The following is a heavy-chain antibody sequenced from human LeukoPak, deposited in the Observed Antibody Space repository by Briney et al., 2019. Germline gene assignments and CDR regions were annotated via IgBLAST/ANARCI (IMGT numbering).Heavy chain of an antibody. CDR1: GFTFDDYA. J-gene: IGHJ4*02. CDR3: AKDIGGSYGGSDY. V-gene: IGHV3-9*01. Sequence: GGSLRPSCAASGFTFDDYAMHWVRQAPGKGLEWVSGISWNSGSIGYADSVKGRFTISRDNAKNSLYLQMNSLRAEDTALYYCAKDIGGSYGGSDYWGQGTLVTVSS. CDR2: ISWNSGSI. D-gene: IGHD1-26*01.